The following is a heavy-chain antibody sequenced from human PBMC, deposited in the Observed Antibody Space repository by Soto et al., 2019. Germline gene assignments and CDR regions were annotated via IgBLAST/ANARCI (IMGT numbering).Heavy chain of an antibody. D-gene: IGHD6-19*01. Sequence: ASVKSSCKAAGYTFTGYYMHWVRQAPGQGLEWMGWIIPNSGGTNYAQKFQGRVTMTRDTSISTAYMELSRLRSDDTAVYYCTRDGIAVAAHWGKGTLVTVSS. V-gene: IGHV1-2*02. CDR1: GYTFTGYY. CDR2: IIPNSGGT. CDR3: TRDGIAVAAH. J-gene: IGHJ4*02.